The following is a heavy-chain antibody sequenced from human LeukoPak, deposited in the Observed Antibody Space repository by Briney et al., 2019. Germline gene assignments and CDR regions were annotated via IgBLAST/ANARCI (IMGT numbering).Heavy chain of an antibody. D-gene: IGHD3-10*01. CDR3: ARSRPRITMVRGATYFDY. CDR2: INHSGST. Sequence: SETLSLTCAVYGGSISGYYWSWMRQPPGKGLEWIGEINHSGSTNYNPSLKSRVTISVDTSKNQFSLKLSSVTAADTAVYYCARSRPRITMVRGATYFDYWGQGTLVTVSS. V-gene: IGHV4-34*01. J-gene: IGHJ4*02. CDR1: GGSISGYY.